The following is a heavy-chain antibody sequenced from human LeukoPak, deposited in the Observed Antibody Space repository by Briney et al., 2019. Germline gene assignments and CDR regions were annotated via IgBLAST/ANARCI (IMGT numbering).Heavy chain of an antibody. D-gene: IGHD3-10*01. CDR3: AKDSNVLLWFGEPPSAY. Sequence: GGSLRLSCAASGFTFSSYGMHWVRQAPGKGLEWVAFIRYDGSNKYYADSVKGRFTISRDNSKNTLYLQMNSLRAEDTAVYYCAKDSNVLLWFGEPPSAYWGQGTLVTVSS. CDR2: IRYDGSNK. CDR1: GFTFSSYG. J-gene: IGHJ4*02. V-gene: IGHV3-30*02.